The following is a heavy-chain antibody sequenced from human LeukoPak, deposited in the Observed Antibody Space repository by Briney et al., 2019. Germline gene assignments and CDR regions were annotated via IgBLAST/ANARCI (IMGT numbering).Heavy chain of an antibody. J-gene: IGHJ4*02. CDR2: IKSNADGGTP. CDR3: TTFYHEYSPY. Sequence: KPGGSLRLSCAASGFSFMNAWMIWVRQAPGKGLERVGRIKSNADGGTPDYAAPARGRFTISRDDSKNTPYLQMNSLKTEDTAVYYCTTFYHEYSPYWGRGTLVTVSS. CDR1: GFSFMNAW. D-gene: IGHD2/OR15-2a*01. V-gene: IGHV3-15*01.